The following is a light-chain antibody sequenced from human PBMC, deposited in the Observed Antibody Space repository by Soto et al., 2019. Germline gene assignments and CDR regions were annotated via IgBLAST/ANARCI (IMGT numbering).Light chain of an antibody. CDR1: QNVINN. CDR2: GAC. V-gene: IGKV3-15*01. J-gene: IGKJ2*01. Sequence: EIVMTQSPATLSVSPGEGATLSCRASQNVINNVAWYQQKPGQAPRLLIYGACTRATGIPDRFSGSGSGTEFTLSISSLQSEDFAVYYCQQYNNWPPNTFGQGTKVEIK. CDR3: QQYNNWPPNT.